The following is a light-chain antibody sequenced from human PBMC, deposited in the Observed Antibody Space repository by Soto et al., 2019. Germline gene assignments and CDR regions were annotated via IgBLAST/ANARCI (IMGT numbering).Light chain of an antibody. CDR1: TSDVGGYNY. CDR3: CSYAGRYFGV. V-gene: IGLV2-11*01. Sequence: QSALTQPRSVSGSPGQSVTISCTGTTSDVGGYNYVSWYQQHPGKAPKLMIYDVTKRPSGVPDRFSGSKSGNTASLTISGLQAEDEVDYYCCSYAGRYFGVFGGGTKVTVL. J-gene: IGLJ3*02. CDR2: DVT.